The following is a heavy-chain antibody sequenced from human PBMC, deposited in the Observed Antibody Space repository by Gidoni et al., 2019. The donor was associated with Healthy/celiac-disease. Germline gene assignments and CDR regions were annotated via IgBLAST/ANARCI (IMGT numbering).Heavy chain of an antibody. CDR1: GFTFSSYA. D-gene: IGHD3-22*01. V-gene: IGHV3-23*01. Sequence: EVQLLESGGGLVQPGGSLRLSCAASGFTFSSYAISWVRQAPGKGLEWVSVISGSGGSTYYADSVKGRFTISRDNSKNTLYLQMNSLRAEDTAVYYCAKWQTTTMIVTAMDVWGQGTTVTVSS. CDR2: ISGSGGST. J-gene: IGHJ6*02. CDR3: AKWQTTTMIVTAMDV.